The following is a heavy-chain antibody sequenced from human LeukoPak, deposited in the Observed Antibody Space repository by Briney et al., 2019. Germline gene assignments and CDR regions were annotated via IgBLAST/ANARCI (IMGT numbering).Heavy chain of an antibody. CDR1: GYTFTSYD. CDR3: ARDYYDSSGYYYYYYGMDV. CDR2: IIPIFGTA. Sequence: ASVKVSCKASGYTFTSYDINWVRQATGQGLEWMGGIIPIFGTANYAQKFQGRVTITADESTSTAYMELSSLRSEDTAVYYCARDYYDSSGYYYYYYGMDVWGQGTTVTVSS. D-gene: IGHD3-22*01. J-gene: IGHJ6*02. V-gene: IGHV1-69*13.